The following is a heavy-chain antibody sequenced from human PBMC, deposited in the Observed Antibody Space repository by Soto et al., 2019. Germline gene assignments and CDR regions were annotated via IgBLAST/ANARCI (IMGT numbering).Heavy chain of an antibody. J-gene: IGHJ5*02. CDR1: GGSISSGGYY. D-gene: IGHD2-15*01. CDR2: IYYSGST. V-gene: IGHV4-31*03. CDR3: ARVVVAATRGASGWFDP. Sequence: QVQLQESGPGLVKPSQTLSLTCTVSGGSISSGGYYWSWIRQHPGKGLEWIGYIYYSGSTYYNPCLKSGVTISGDTSRNQFSLKLSSVTAADTAVYYCARVVVAATRGASGWFDPWGQGTLVTVSS.